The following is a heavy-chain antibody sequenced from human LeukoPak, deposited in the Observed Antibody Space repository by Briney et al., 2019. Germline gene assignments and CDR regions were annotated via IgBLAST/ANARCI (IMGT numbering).Heavy chain of an antibody. V-gene: IGHV3-74*01. CDR3: VVVVEPPDSDGFDV. J-gene: IGHJ3*01. CDR1: GFTFGNSW. D-gene: IGHD1-14*01. Sequence: GGSLRLSCAASGFTFGNSWVHWVRQAPGKGLVWVSLINADGSTATYADSVKGRFTISRDNARNTLSLQMNSLAIEDTAVYYCVVVVEPPDSDGFDVWGQGTMITVSS. CDR2: INADGSTA.